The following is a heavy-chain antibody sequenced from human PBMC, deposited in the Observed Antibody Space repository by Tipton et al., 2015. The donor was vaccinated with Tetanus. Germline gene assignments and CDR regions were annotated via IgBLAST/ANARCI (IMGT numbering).Heavy chain of an antibody. CDR2: INHSGST. D-gene: IGHD2-15*01. Sequence: TLSLTCAVYGGSLSGYYWSWIRQPPGKGLEWIGEINHSGSTNYNPSLKSRVTISVDTSKNQFSLKLSSVTAADTAVYYCARGRYCSGGSCYFDYWGQGTLVTVSS. V-gene: IGHV4-34*01. J-gene: IGHJ4*02. CDR1: GGSLSGYY. CDR3: ARGRYCSGGSCYFDY.